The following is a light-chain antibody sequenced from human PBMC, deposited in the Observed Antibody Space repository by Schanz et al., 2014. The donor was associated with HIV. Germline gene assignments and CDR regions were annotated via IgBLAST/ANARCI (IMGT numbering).Light chain of an antibody. Sequence: HSALTQPASVSGSPGQSITISCTGTSSDVGGYNYVSWYQQHPGKAPKLMIYDVSNRPSGVSNRFSGSKSGNTASLTISGLQPEDEADYYCNSYSHSNTYVFGSGTKLTVL. J-gene: IGLJ1*01. CDR2: DVS. V-gene: IGLV2-14*03. CDR1: SSDVGGYNY. CDR3: NSYSHSNTYV.